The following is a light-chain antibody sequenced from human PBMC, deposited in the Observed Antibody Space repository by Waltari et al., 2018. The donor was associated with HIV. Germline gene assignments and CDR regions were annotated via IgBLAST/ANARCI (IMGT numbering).Light chain of an antibody. Sequence: QSALTQPASVSGSPGQSITISCTGTSSDVGSYNFVSWYQQHPGNAPKLIIYEGDKRPSGGAYLFSGSKDGSTAYMTISGLQAEDEADYYCCSYAGSSTYVVFGGGTQLTVL. CDR2: EGD. CDR1: SSDVGSYNF. CDR3: CSYAGSSTYVV. V-gene: IGLV2-23*01. J-gene: IGLJ2*01.